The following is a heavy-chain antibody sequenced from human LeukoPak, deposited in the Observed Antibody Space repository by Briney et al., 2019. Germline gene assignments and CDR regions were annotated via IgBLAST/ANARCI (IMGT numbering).Heavy chain of an antibody. CDR3: ARTYSSSSHFDY. CDR1: GGSISSYY. Sequence: SETLSLTCTVSGGSISSYYWSWIRQPPGKGLEWIGHIYTSGSTNYNPSLKSRVTISVDTSKNQFSLKVSSVTAADTAVYYCARTYSSSSHFDYWGQEPWSPSPQ. CDR2: IYTSGST. V-gene: IGHV4-4*09. D-gene: IGHD6-6*01. J-gene: IGHJ4*01.